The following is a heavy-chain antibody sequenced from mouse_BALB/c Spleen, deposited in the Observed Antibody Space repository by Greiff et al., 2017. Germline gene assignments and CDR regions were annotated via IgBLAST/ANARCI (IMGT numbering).Heavy chain of an antibody. Sequence: EVQLQQSGPELVKPGASLKISCKASGYSFTGYTMNWVKQRHGKNLEWIGLINPYNGGTSYNQKFKGKATITVDKSSSSAYMQLLSLTAEDSAVYYCERRDWDYWGQGTTLTVSS. CDR1: GYSFTGYT. CDR2: INPYNGGT. CDR3: ERRDWDY. D-gene: IGHD2-13*01. V-gene: IGHV1-37*01. J-gene: IGHJ2*01.